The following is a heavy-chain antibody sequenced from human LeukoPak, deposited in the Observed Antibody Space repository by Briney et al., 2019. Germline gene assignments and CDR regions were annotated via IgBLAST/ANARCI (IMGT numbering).Heavy chain of an antibody. CDR1: GFTFSCYA. J-gene: IGHJ4*02. D-gene: IGHD3-10*01. V-gene: IGHV3-23*01. Sequence: PGGSLRLSCAASGFTFSCYAMTWVRQAPGKGLEWVSVIGSGGDTYYADSVKGRFTISRDNSKNTLYLQMNSLRAEDTAVYYCAKYYAARSRSFYFWGQGTLVTVSS. CDR3: AKYYAARSRSFYF. CDR2: IGSGGDT.